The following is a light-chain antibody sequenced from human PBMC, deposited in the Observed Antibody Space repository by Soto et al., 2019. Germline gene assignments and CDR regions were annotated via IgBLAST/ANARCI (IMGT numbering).Light chain of an antibody. CDR2: ENN. Sequence: QSVLTQPPSVSVAPGQKVTISCSGSSSNIGNNYVSWYQQLPGTAPKLLIYENNKRPSGIPDRFSGSKSGTSATLGITGLQTGDEADYYCGTWDSSLSALFGGGTKLTVL. J-gene: IGLJ2*01. V-gene: IGLV1-51*02. CDR1: SSNIGNNY. CDR3: GTWDSSLSAL.